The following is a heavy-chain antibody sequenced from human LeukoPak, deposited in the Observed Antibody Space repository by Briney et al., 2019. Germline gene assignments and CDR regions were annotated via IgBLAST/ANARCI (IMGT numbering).Heavy chain of an antibody. Sequence: GGSLRLSCAASGFTFSNYNMNWVRQAPGKGLEWVSSISSSSSYIYYADSVKGRFTISRDNAKNSLYLQMNSLRAEDTAVYYCAREKLGVGTAFDYWGQGTLVTVSS. CDR2: ISSSSSYI. CDR1: GFTFSNYN. CDR3: AREKLGVGTAFDY. V-gene: IGHV3-21*01. J-gene: IGHJ4*02. D-gene: IGHD1/OR15-1a*01.